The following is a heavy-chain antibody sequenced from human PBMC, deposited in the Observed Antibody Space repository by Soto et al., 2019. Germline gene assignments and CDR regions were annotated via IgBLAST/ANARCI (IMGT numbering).Heavy chain of an antibody. Sequence: GGSLRLSCAASGFTFISYAMHWVRQAPWKGLVWVSRINSDGSSTSYADSVKGRFTISRDNAKNTLCLQMNSLRAEDTAVYYCARAEFEYSSPDDAFDIWGQETMVTVSS. V-gene: IGHV3-74*01. CDR1: GFTFISYA. CDR2: INSDGSST. D-gene: IGHD6-6*01. J-gene: IGHJ3*02. CDR3: ARAEFEYSSPDDAFDI.